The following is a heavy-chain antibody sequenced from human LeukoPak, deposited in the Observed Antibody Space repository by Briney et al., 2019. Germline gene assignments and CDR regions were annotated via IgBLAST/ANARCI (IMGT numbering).Heavy chain of an antibody. V-gene: IGHV3-30*02. J-gene: IGHJ4*02. CDR2: IRYDGSNK. CDR3: ATDRGYYTSGSYYLDY. Sequence: PGGSLRLSCAASGFTFSSYGTHWVRQAPGKGLEWVAFIRYDGSNKYYGDSVKGRFTISRDNSKNTLYLQMNSLRAEDTAVYYCATDRGYYTSGSYYLDYWGQGTLVTVSS. D-gene: IGHD3-10*01. CDR1: GFTFSSYG.